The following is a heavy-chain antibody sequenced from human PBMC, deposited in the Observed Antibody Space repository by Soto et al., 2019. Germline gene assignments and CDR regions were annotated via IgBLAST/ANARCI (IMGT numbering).Heavy chain of an antibody. Sequence: QITVKESGLTLVKPTETLTLTCTFSGFSLSSIGMGVGWIRQPPGKALEWLALIYWHDDKRYSPSLSSRLTITRDPSKNQVDLTMTNTDPADTATYYLARLARGVYDSERLWEKFDYWGQGTRVTVSS. D-gene: IGHD5-12*01. CDR1: GFSLSSIGMG. V-gene: IGHV2-5*01. J-gene: IGHJ4*02. CDR3: ARLARGVYDSERLWEKFDY. CDR2: IYWHDDK.